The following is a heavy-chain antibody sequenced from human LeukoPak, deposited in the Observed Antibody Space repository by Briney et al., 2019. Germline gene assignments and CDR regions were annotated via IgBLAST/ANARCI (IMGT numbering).Heavy chain of an antibody. CDR2: IWYDGSNK. Sequence: PGGSLRLSCAASGFTFSSYGMHWVRQAPGKGLEWVAVIWYDGSNKYYADSVKGRFTISRDNSKNTLYLQMNSLRAEDTAVYYCARGALDYYDSSGYFHWGQGTLVTVSS. V-gene: IGHV3-33*01. D-gene: IGHD3-22*01. CDR3: ARGALDYYDSSGYFH. J-gene: IGHJ4*02. CDR1: GFTFSSYG.